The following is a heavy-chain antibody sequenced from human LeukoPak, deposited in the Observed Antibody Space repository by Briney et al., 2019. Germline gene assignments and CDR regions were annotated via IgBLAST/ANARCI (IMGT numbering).Heavy chain of an antibody. CDR1: GGSISSSSYY. V-gene: IGHV4-39*02. CDR2: IYYSGST. D-gene: IGHD1-14*01. J-gene: IGHJ4*02. CDR3: AREASAQKRTGTLDY. Sequence: SGTLSLTCTVSGGSISSSSYYWGWIRQPPGKGLEWIESIYYSGSTYYNPSLKSRVTISVDTSKNQFSLKLSSVTAADTAVYYCAREASAQKRTGTLDYWGQGTLVTVSS.